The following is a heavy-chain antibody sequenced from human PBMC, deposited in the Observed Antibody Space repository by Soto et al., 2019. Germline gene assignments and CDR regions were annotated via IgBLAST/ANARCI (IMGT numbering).Heavy chain of an antibody. J-gene: IGHJ6*02. D-gene: IGHD6-13*01. V-gene: IGHV3-21*01. CDR3: ARHHSSWHEDYQCGMDV. CDR1: GFTFSTYT. Sequence: GGSLRLSCAASGFTFSTYTMNWVRQASGKKLEPVSCVSSCSTYIYYADSVRGRFTISRDNAKNSLYLQMDSLGAEDTAVYYCARHHSSWHEDYQCGMDVWRQGTTVTVSS. CDR2: VSSCSTYI.